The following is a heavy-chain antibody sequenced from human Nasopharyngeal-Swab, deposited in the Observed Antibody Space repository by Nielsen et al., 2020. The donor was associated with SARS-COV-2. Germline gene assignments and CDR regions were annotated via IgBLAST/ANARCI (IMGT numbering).Heavy chain of an antibody. D-gene: IGHD1-20*01. J-gene: IGHJ4*02. CDR1: GFTFTDYW. Sequence: GGSLRLSCTASGFTFTDYWMHWLRQSPGKGPVWLSRIDNDGSSTTYADSVRGRFTISRGNARNTLFLQLHSLRAEDTAVYYCARESYSWSWYGPDYWGQGTQVTVSS. CDR3: ARESYSWSWYGPDY. V-gene: IGHV3-74*03. CDR2: IDNDGSST.